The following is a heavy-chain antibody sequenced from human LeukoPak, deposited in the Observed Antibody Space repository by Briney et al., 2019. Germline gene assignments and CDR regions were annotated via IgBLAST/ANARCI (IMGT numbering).Heavy chain of an antibody. V-gene: IGHV3-23*01. CDR1: GFTFSNYG. CDR3: AKVSADYPLYYYGMDV. J-gene: IGHJ6*02. Sequence: PAGGSLRLSCAASGFTFSNYGIAWVRQAPGKGLEWVSAITGSGSKTYYADSVKGRFTISRDNSKNTLSLQMNSLRAEDTAVYYCAKVSADYPLYYYGMDVWGQGTTVTVSS. D-gene: IGHD3-10*01. CDR2: ITGSGSKT.